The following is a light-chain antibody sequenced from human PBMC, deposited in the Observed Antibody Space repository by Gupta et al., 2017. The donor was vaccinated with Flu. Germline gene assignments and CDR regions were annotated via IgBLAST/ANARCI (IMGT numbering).Light chain of an antibody. J-gene: IGKJ1*01. CDR2: GAS. CDR3: QQYCSSPPT. Sequence: IVFRRSPGTLSLPAGERATLSCRASQSVSSSYLAWYQQKPGQAPRLLIYGASSSATSIPDRFSGSGSGTDFTLTISRLEPEDFAVYYCQQYCSSPPTFGQGTKVEIK. CDR1: QSVSSSY. V-gene: IGKV3-20*01.